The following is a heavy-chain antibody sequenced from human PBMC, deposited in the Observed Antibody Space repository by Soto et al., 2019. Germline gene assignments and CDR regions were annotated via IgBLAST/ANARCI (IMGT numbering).Heavy chain of an antibody. CDR2: ISYDGSNK. CDR1: GFTFSSYG. J-gene: IGHJ4*02. V-gene: IGHV3-30*18. CDR3: AKERGDCTNGVCQYYFDY. D-gene: IGHD2-8*01. Sequence: GGSLRLSCAASGFTFSSYGMHWVRQAPGKGLEWVAVISYDGSNKYYADSVKGRFTISRDNSENTLYLQMNSLRAEDTAVYYCAKERGDCTNGVCQYYFDYWGQGTLVTVSS.